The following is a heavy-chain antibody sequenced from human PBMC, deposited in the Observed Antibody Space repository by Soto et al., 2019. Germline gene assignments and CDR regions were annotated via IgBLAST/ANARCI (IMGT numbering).Heavy chain of an antibody. Sequence: QVQLVESGGGVVQPGRSLRLSCAASGFTFSSYAMHWVRQAPGKGLEWVAVISYDGSNKYYADSVKGRFTISRDNSKNWRYLQMISLRAVESVVYWCARDRNDSSGYYLVATYCFDYWGPGTLVTVSS. D-gene: IGHD3-22*01. CDR1: GFTFSSYA. CDR2: ISYDGSNK. CDR3: ARDRNDSSGYYLVATYCFDY. V-gene: IGHV3-30*14. J-gene: IGHJ4*02.